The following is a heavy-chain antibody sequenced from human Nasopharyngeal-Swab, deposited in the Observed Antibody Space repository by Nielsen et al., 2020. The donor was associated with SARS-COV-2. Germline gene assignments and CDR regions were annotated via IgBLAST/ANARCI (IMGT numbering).Heavy chain of an antibody. D-gene: IGHD3-10*01. Sequence: ESLKISCAASGFTVSSNYMSWVRQAPGKGLEWVSVIYSGGSTYYADSVKGRFTISRDNSKNTLYLQMNSLRAEDTAVYYCAREGIFHWFDPWGQGTLVTVSS. J-gene: IGHJ5*02. CDR3: AREGIFHWFDP. CDR2: IYSGGST. CDR1: GFTVSSNY. V-gene: IGHV3-53*01.